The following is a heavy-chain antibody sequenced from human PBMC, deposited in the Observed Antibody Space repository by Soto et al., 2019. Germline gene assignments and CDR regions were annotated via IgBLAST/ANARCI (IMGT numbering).Heavy chain of an antibody. J-gene: IGHJ4*02. Sequence: GGSLRLSCVASGFTFSSYAMSWVRQAPGKGLEWVSTISDSGGRTYYTDSVKGRFTISRDNSKNTLYLQMNSLTAEDTAVYYCAKGDYNDYFDYWGQGTLVTVSS. CDR2: ISDSGGRT. CDR1: GFTFSSYA. D-gene: IGHD3-10*01. CDR3: AKGDYNDYFDY. V-gene: IGHV3-23*01.